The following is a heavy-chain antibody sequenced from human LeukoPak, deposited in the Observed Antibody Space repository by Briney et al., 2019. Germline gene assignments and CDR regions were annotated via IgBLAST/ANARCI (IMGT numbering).Heavy chain of an antibody. Sequence: GGSLRLSCAASGFTVSSNYMSWVRQAPGKGLEWVSVIYSGGSTYYADSVKGRFTISRDNSKNTLYLQMNSLRAEDTAVYYCARLGSRNYDSSGYYLDYFDYWDQGTLVTVSS. V-gene: IGHV3-66*02. CDR3: ARLGSRNYDSSGYYLDYFDY. CDR1: GFTVSSNY. CDR2: IYSGGST. J-gene: IGHJ4*02. D-gene: IGHD3-22*01.